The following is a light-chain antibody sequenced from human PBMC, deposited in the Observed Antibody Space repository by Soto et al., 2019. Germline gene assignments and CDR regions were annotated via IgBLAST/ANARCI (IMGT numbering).Light chain of an antibody. J-gene: IGLJ2*01. CDR3: TSYSSGSTHVL. CDR1: SSNLEVGYD. CDR2: ANT. Sequence: QSVLTQPPSMSGAPGQRVTISCTGSSSNLEVGYDVHWYQQLPGTAPRLLIYANTNRPSGVPDRFSGSNSGTSASLTITGLQAEDEADYYCTSYSSGSTHVLFGGGTKLTVL. V-gene: IGLV1-40*01.